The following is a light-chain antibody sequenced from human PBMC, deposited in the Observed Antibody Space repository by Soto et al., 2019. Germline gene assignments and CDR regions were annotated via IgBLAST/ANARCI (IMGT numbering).Light chain of an antibody. V-gene: IGKV3-20*01. CDR3: QQYGGSPRT. CDR2: GAP. CDR1: QNSNSY. J-gene: IGKJ1*01. Sequence: VLKQSPATLSLYLREKATLSCKASQNSNSYLAWSQQKPGQAPRLLIFGAPNRATGIPDRFSGSGSGTDFTLTISRIEPEDFAVYHCQQYGGSPRTFGQGAKVDIK.